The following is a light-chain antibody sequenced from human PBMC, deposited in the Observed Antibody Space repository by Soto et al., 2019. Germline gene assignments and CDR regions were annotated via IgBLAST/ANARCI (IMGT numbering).Light chain of an antibody. CDR1: SGSVSTSYY. CDR3: VLYMVSGISRV. V-gene: IGLV8-61*01. J-gene: IGLJ2*01. CDR2: STN. Sequence: QTVVTQEPSFSVSPGGTVTLTCGLSSGSVSTSYYPSWYQQTPGQAPRTLIYSTNTRSSGVPDRFSGSILGNKAALTITGAQADDESDYYCVLYMVSGISRVYGGGTKVTVL.